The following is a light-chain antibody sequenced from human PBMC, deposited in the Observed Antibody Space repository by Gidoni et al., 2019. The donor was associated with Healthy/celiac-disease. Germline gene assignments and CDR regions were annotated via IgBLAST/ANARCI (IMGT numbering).Light chain of an antibody. Sequence: DIVLTQSPGTLSLSPGERATLSCRASQSVSSSYLNWYQHKPGQAPRLLIYGASIRATGIPDRFSGSGSGTDFTLTISRLEPEDFAVYYCQQYGSLWTFGQGTKVEIK. CDR2: GAS. J-gene: IGKJ1*01. CDR3: QQYGSLWT. V-gene: IGKV3-20*01. CDR1: QSVSSSY.